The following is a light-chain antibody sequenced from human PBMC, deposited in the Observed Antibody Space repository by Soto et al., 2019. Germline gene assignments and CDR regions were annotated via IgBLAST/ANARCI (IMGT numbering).Light chain of an antibody. CDR1: QSVSSY. J-gene: IGKJ5*01. CDR2: CAS. CDR3: QKRSNWTPT. Sequence: EIVLTQSPATLSWSPGERTTLSCRASQSVSSYLAWYQQKPGQAPSLLIYCASNKATGIPARFSGSGYGTEFNLTISSLEPEDFAFYYCQKRSNWTPTFGQGTRLEIK. V-gene: IGKV3-11*01.